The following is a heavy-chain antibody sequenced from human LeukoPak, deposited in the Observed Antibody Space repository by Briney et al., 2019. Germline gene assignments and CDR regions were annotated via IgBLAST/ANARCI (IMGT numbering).Heavy chain of an antibody. CDR2: IQYSGST. Sequence: SETLSLTCTVSGGSISSYYWSWIRQPPGKGLEWIGYIQYSGSTNYNPSLKSRVTISVDTSKNQLSLKLSSVTAADTAVYYCARCSVAGLDYWGQGTLVTVSS. CDR1: GGSISSYY. J-gene: IGHJ4*02. CDR3: ARCSVAGLDY. V-gene: IGHV4-59*08. D-gene: IGHD6-19*01.